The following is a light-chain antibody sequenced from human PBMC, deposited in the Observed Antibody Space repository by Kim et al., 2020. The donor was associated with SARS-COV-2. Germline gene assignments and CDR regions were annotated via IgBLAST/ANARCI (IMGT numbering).Light chain of an antibody. CDR1: KIGSES. CDR2: YDS. V-gene: IGLV3-21*04. Sequence: GKTDRITCGGKKIGSESVDWYRQKPGQAPVLVIYYDSDRHSGIPERVAGSNSGNTATLTISMVEAGDEADDDYQVWDSSSDHPDWVFGGGTQLTVL. CDR3: QVWDSSSDHPDWV. J-gene: IGLJ3*02.